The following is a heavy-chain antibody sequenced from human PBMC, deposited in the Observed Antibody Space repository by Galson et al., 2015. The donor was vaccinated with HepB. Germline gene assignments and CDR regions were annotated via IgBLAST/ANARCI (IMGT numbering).Heavy chain of an antibody. D-gene: IGHD3-22*01. J-gene: IGHJ5*02. Sequence: SLRLSCAASGFTFSSFSMNWVRQAPGKGLEWVSSISGSSGYLYYAASVKGRFTISRDNAKNSLFLQMNSLRTEDTAVYFCARDGSGYSDWFDPWGQGTLVTVSS. V-gene: IGHV3-21*01. CDR2: ISGSSGYL. CDR1: GFTFSSFS. CDR3: ARDGSGYSDWFDP.